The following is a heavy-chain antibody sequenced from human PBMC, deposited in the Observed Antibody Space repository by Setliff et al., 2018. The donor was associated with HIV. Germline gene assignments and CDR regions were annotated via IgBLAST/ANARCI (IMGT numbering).Heavy chain of an antibody. CDR3: ARETQTGTGSYLN. D-gene: IGHD3-10*01. Sequence: ASVKVSCKTSGYTFTNYYVNWVRQAPGQGLEWMGIINCENGDTTYAQNFKDRVTVTRDTSTSTVYMDLSSLRPEDTAVYYCARETQTGTGSYLNWGQGTLVTISS. V-gene: IGHV1-46*01. CDR2: INCENGDT. CDR1: GYTFTNYY. J-gene: IGHJ4*02.